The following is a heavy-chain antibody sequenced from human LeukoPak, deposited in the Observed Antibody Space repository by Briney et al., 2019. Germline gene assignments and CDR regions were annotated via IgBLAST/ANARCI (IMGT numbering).Heavy chain of an antibody. D-gene: IGHD3-22*01. V-gene: IGHV4-31*03. Sequence: SQTLSLTCTVSGGSISSGGYYXSWIRQHPGXGLVWFGYIYSSGSTYSNPSLKSRVXIXVATSKNQFSLKLSSVTAADTAVYYCARDLGYYDRVWGQGTLVTVSS. CDR1: GGSISSGGYY. CDR2: IYSSGST. J-gene: IGHJ4*02. CDR3: ARDLGYYDRV.